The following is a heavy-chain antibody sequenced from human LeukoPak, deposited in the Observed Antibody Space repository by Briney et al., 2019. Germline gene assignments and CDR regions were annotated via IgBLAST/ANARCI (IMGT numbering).Heavy chain of an antibody. CDR1: GGSFSGYY. Sequence: NPSETLSLTCAVYGGSFSGYYWSWIRQPPGKGLEWIGEINHSGSTNYNPSLKSRVTISVDTSKNQFSLKLSSVTAADTAVYYCARRLILTGYYIGYWGQGTLVTVSS. J-gene: IGHJ4*02. D-gene: IGHD3-9*01. CDR2: INHSGST. CDR3: ARRLILTGYYIGY. V-gene: IGHV4-34*01.